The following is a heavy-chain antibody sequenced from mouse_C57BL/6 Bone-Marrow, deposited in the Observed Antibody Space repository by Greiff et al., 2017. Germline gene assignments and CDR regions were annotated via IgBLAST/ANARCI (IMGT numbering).Heavy chain of an antibody. CDR1: GFTFSDYG. J-gene: IGHJ1*03. CDR2: ISSGSSTI. Sequence: VKLVESGGGLVKPGGSLKLSCAASGFTFSDYGMHWVRQAPEKGLEWVAYISSGSSTIYYADTVKGRFTISRDNANNTLFLQMTSLRSEDTARYYCARGYGSSSDWYFDVWGTGTTVTVSS. V-gene: IGHV5-17*01. D-gene: IGHD1-1*01. CDR3: ARGYGSSSDWYFDV.